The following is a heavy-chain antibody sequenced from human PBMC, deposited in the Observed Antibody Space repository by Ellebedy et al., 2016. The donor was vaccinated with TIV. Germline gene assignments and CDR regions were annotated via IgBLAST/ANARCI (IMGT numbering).Heavy chain of an antibody. V-gene: IGHV1-18*01. J-gene: IGHJ6*02. CDR2: ISAYNGNT. D-gene: IGHD3-3*01. CDR1: GGTFSSYG. Sequence: AASVKVSCKASGGTFSSYGISWVRQAPGQGLEWMGWISAYNGNTNYAQKLQGRVTMTTDTSTSTAYMELRSLRSDDTAVYYCARAVTIFGVVIIHYPMDVWGQGTTVTVSS. CDR3: ARAVTIFGVVIIHYPMDV.